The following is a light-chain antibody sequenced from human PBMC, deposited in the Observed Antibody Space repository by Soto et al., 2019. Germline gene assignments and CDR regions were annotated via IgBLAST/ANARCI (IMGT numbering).Light chain of an antibody. J-gene: IGKJ1*01. V-gene: IGKV1-6*01. CDR3: LQDYYYPWT. CDR1: QGIRND. CDR2: LAS. Sequence: AIQMTQSPSSLSASVGDRVTITCRASQGIRNDLGWYQQKPGKAPKPLIYLASSLQSGAPSRFSGSGSGTDFTLTISSLQPEDFATYYCLQDYYYPWTFGQGTKVEIK.